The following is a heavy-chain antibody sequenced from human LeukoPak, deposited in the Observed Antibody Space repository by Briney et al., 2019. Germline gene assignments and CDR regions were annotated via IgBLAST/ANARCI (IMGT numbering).Heavy chain of an antibody. J-gene: IGHJ5*02. CDR2: IYYSGST. CDR1: GGSISSSSYY. CDR3: ARHVLPPLYSYGRGDNWFDP. Sequence: PSETLSLTCTVSGGSISSSSYYWGWIRQPPGKGLEWIGSIYYSGSTYYNPSLKSRVTISVDTSKNQFSLKLSSVTAADTAVYYCARHVLPPLYSYGRGDNWFDPWGQGTLVTVSS. D-gene: IGHD5-18*01. V-gene: IGHV4-39*01.